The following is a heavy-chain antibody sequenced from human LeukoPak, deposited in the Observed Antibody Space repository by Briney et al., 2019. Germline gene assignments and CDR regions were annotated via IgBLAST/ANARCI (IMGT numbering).Heavy chain of an antibody. V-gene: IGHV1-2*02. D-gene: IGHD2-2*01. Sequence: ASVKVSCKASGYTFTGYYMHWVRQAPGQGLEWVGWINPNSGGTNYAQKFQGRVTMTRDTSISTAYMELSRLRSDDTAVYYCARDSSNSSAEVWFDPWGQGTLVTVSS. J-gene: IGHJ5*02. CDR1: GYTFTGYY. CDR3: ARDSSNSSAEVWFDP. CDR2: INPNSGGT.